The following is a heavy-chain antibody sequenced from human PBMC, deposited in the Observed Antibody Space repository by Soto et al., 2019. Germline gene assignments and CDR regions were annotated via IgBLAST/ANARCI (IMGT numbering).Heavy chain of an antibody. J-gene: IGHJ6*03. Sequence: ASVKVSCKASGYTFTSYDINWVRQATGQGLEWMGWMNPNSGNTGYAQKFQGRVTMTRNTSISTAYMELSSLRSEDTAVYYCARGIYSYGYYYYYYMDVWGKGTTVTVSS. D-gene: IGHD5-18*01. CDR3: ARGIYSYGYYYYYYMDV. CDR1: GYTFTSYD. V-gene: IGHV1-8*02. CDR2: MNPNSGNT.